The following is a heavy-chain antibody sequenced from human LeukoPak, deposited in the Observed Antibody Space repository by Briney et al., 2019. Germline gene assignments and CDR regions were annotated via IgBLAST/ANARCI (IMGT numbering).Heavy chain of an antibody. J-gene: IGHJ3*01. V-gene: IGHV3-49*04. CDR3: TRHQSPYLDAFDV. Sequence: GGSLRLSCTSATFTFGDYPLSWVRQAPGRGLEWITFIKTKPFGGTSEYAASVKGRFTFSRDDSKNIAYLQMNRLNTEDTAVYYCTRHQSPYLDAFDVWGQGAMVTVAS. CDR1: TFTFGDYP. D-gene: IGHD2-2*01. CDR2: IKTKPFGGTS.